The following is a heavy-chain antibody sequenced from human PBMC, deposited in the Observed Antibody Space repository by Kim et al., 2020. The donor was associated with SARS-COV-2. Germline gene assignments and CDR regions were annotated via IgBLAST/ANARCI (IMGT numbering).Heavy chain of an antibody. V-gene: IGHV3-74*01. CDR3: ARDESYALDG. CDR2: T. J-gene: IGHJ6*02. Sequence: TTYADSVKGRFTIARDNAKNTLYLQMNSLRPEATAVYYCARDESYALDGWGPGTTVTVSS.